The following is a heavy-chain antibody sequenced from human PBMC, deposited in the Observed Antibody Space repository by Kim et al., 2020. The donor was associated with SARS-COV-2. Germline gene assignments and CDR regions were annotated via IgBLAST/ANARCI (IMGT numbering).Heavy chain of an antibody. CDR2: ISGNGVNK. Sequence: GGSLRLSCAASGFTFDTYAMSWVRQAPGKGLEWLSVISGNGVNKFYADSVRGRFTISRDNSKNTLFLQMNSLRDEDTALYYCSKVVIMDGYNYFYYYGMDVWGHGTAVTVSS. V-gene: IGHV3-23*01. CDR3: SKVVIMDGYNYFYYYGMDV. D-gene: IGHD2-21*01. CDR1: GFTFDTYA. J-gene: IGHJ6*02.